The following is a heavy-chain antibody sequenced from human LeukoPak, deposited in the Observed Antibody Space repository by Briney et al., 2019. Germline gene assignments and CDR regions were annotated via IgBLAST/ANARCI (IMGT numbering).Heavy chain of an antibody. V-gene: IGHV3-21*01. J-gene: IGHJ4*02. CDR2: ISSTSSYI. CDR1: GFNVSNNY. Sequence: GSVRLSCAASGFNVSNNYMNWVRQAPGKGLEWVSSISSTSSYIYYADSVKGRFTISRDNAKNSLYLQMNSLRAEDTAVYYCARETYCGGDCYVQYYFDYWGQGTLVTVSS. D-gene: IGHD2-21*02. CDR3: ARETYCGGDCYVQYYFDY.